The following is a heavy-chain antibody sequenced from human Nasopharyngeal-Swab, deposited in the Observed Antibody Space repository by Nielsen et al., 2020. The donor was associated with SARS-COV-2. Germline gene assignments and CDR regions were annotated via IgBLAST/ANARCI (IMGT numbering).Heavy chain of an antibody. CDR1: GFTFSSYG. CDR2: ISYDGSNK. V-gene: IGHV3-30*03. Sequence: GGSLRLSCAASGFTFSSYGMHWVRQAPGKGLEWVAVISYDGSNKYYADSVKGRFTISRDNSKNTLYLQMNSLRAEDTAVYYCARELQWFGELFHFGYWGQGTLVTVSS. J-gene: IGHJ4*02. D-gene: IGHD3-10*01. CDR3: ARELQWFGELFHFGY.